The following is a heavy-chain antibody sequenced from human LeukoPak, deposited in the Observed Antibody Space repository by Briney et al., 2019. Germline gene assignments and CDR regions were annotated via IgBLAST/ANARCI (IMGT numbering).Heavy chain of an antibody. CDR3: ARRAGVRRARPLGYFQH. CDR1: GGSFSGYY. J-gene: IGHJ1*01. D-gene: IGHD2-8*01. Sequence: SETLSLTCAVYGGSFSGYYWSWIRRPPGKGLEWIGEINHSGSTNYNPSLKSRVTISVDTSKNQFSLKLSSVTAADTAVYYCARRAGVRRARPLGYFQHWGQGTLVTVSS. CDR2: INHSGST. V-gene: IGHV4-34*01.